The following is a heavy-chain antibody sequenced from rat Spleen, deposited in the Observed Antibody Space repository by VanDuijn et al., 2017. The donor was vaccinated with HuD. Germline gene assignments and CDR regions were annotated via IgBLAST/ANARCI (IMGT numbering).Heavy chain of an antibody. J-gene: IGHJ3*01. Sequence: EVQLVESGGGLVQPGRSMKLSCAASGFTFSDYYMAWVRQAPKKGLEWVASISYEGTTNYYGDSVKGRFTISRDNAKSTLYLQMDSLRSEDTATYYCATGPRILRLDWFAYWGQGTLVTVSS. D-gene: IGHD1-6*01. V-gene: IGHV5-22*01. CDR2: ISYEGTTN. CDR1: GFTFSDYY. CDR3: ATGPRILRLDWFAY.